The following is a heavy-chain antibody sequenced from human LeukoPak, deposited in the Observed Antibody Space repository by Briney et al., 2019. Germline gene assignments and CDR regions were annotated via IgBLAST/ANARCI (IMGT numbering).Heavy chain of an antibody. V-gene: IGHV4-31*03. D-gene: IGHD6-13*01. CDR3: ARARIAAPLLDY. CDR1: GGSINSGGHY. CDR2: VYYYSGST. J-gene: IGHJ4*02. Sequence: SETLSLTCTVSGGSINSGGHYWSWIRQHPEKGLEWIGYVYYYSGSTYYNPSLKSRVTISVNTSKNQFSLNLTSVTAADTAVYFCARARIAAPLLDYWGQGSLVTVSS.